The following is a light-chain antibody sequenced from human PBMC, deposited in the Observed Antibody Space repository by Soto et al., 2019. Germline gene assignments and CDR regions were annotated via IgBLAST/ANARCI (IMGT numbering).Light chain of an antibody. CDR1: QGISSF. V-gene: IGKV1-9*01. Sequence: DIQLTQSPSFLSASVGDRVSITCRASQGISSFLAWYQQKPGKAPKLLIYSASTLQSGVPSRFRGSGSGTEFTLTISSLQPEDFATYYGQQFNHYPLTFGGGTKVDI. J-gene: IGKJ4*01. CDR3: QQFNHYPLT. CDR2: SAS.